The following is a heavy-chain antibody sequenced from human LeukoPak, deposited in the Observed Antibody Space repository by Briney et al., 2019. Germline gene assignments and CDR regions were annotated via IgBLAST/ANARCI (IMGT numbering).Heavy chain of an antibody. Sequence: GGSLRLSCAASGFTFSDYYMSWIRQAPGKGLEWVSYISSSGSTIYYADSVKGRFTISRDNARNSLYLQINSLRAEDTAVYYCATTLGLWFGDPVGYFDYWGQGTLVTVSS. CDR1: GFTFSDYY. V-gene: IGHV3-11*01. J-gene: IGHJ4*02. D-gene: IGHD3-10*01. CDR3: ATTLGLWFGDPVGYFDY. CDR2: ISSSGSTI.